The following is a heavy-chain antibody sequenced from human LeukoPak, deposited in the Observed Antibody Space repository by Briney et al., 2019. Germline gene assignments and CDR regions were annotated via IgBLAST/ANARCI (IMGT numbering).Heavy chain of an antibody. CDR2: ISSSSYI. CDR1: EFTFSSYA. J-gene: IGHJ3*02. CDR3: ARDGYNLAFDI. V-gene: IGHV3-21*01. Sequence: GGSLRLSCAASEFTFSSYAMSWVRQAPGKGLEWVSSISSSSYIYYADSVKGRFTISRDNAKNSLYLQMNSLRAEDTAVYYCARDGYNLAFDIWGQGTMVTVSS. D-gene: IGHD5-12*01.